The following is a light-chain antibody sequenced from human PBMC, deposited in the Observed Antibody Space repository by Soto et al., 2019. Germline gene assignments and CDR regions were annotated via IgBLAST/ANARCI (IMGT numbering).Light chain of an antibody. V-gene: IGKV1-39*01. Sequence: DIQMTQSPSSLSASVGDRVTVTCRPSQRIATFLNWYQHKPGKAPKLLISGASNLQSGVPSRFSGSGSGTDFTLTINSLHPEDFATYYCQQSYSSLALTFGGGTKLEIK. CDR3: QQSYSSLALT. CDR1: QRIATF. CDR2: GAS. J-gene: IGKJ4*01.